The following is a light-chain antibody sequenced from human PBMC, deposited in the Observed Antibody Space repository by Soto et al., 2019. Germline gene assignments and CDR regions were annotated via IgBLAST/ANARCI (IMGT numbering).Light chain of an antibody. CDR1: SSDVGGYNY. Sequence: QSALTQPASVSGSPGQTITISCTGTSSDVGGYNYLSWYQQHPGKAPKVMIYEVSNRPSGVSNRFSGSKSGNTASLTISGLQAEDAADYFCSSYTPSGTPVFGGGTKVTVL. CDR2: EVS. J-gene: IGLJ3*02. V-gene: IGLV2-14*01. CDR3: SSYTPSGTPV.